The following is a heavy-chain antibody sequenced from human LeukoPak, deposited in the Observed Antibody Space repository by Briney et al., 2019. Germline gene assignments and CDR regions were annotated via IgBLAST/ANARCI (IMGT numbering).Heavy chain of an antibody. J-gene: IGHJ4*02. CDR3: TTDPNFDYVWGTYPLDH. Sequence: GGSLRLSCAAYGFTFSDAWMTWVRQAPGKGLEWVGRITSRTDGGTTDYAAPVKGKFTFSRDDSKNTLYLQMNSLKTEDTAVYYCTTDPNFDYVWGTYPLDHWGQGTLVTVSS. D-gene: IGHD3-16*02. V-gene: IGHV3-15*05. CDR1: GFTFSDAW. CDR2: ITSRTDGGTT.